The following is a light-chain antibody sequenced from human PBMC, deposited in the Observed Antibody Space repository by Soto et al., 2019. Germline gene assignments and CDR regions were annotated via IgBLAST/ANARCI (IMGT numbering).Light chain of an antibody. V-gene: IGLV2-23*02. J-gene: IGLJ3*02. CDR3: CSYASGGAWV. Sequence: QSALTQPASVSGSPGQSITISCTGASSDVGSYNRVSWSQQHPGKAPKLMIYEVTKRPSWVSDRFSGSKSGNTASLTISGLQVEDEADYYCCSYASGGAWVFGGGTKLTVL. CDR2: EVT. CDR1: SSDVGSYNR.